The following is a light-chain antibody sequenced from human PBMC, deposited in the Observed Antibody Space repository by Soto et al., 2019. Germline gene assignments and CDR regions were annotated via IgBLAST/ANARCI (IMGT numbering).Light chain of an antibody. J-gene: IGKJ4*01. CDR2: KAS. V-gene: IGKV1-5*03. CDR3: QQYNSYPLT. CDR1: QSISSW. Sequence: DIQMTKSRSTLSASVGDRVTVSCRASQSISSWLAWYQQKPGKAPKLLIYKASSLDSGVPSRFSGSGSGTEFTLTISSLQPDDFATYYCQQYNSYPLTFGGGTKVDIK.